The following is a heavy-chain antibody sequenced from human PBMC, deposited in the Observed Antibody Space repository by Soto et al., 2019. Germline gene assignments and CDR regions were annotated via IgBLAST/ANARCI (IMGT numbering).Heavy chain of an antibody. CDR3: GRGSGLNLFDL. CDR1: GYTFTSYA. V-gene: IGHV1-3*01. CDR2: INAGNGNT. Sequence: ASVKVSCKASGYTFTSYAIHWVRQAPGQRLEWMGWINAGNGNTKYSQKFQGRVTITRDTSASTAYMELSSLRSEDTAVYYCGRGSGLNLFDLCGQGSLVTVSS. D-gene: IGHD3-10*01. J-gene: IGHJ5*02.